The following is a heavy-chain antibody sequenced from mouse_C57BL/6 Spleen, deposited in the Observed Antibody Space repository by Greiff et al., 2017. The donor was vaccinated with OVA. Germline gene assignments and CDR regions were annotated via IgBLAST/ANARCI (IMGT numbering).Heavy chain of an antibody. CDR2: IWSGGST. D-gene: IGHD1-1*01. V-gene: IGHV2-2*01. CDR1: GFSLTSYG. CDR3: ARIYGSSSYYAMDY. J-gene: IGHJ4*01. Sequence: QVQLKQSGPGLVQPSQSLSITCTVSGFSLTSYGVHWVRQSPGKGLEWLGVIWSGGSTDYNAAFISRLSISKDNSKSQVFFKMNSLQADDTAIYYCARIYGSSSYYAMDYWGQGTSVTVSS.